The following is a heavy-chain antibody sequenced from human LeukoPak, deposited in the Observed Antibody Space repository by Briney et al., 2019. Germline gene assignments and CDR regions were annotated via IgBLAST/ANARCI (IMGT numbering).Heavy chain of an antibody. CDR3: AREKIVTGGCFDY. CDR1: EFTLGDYY. Sequence: GGSLRHSSVAPEFTLGDYYMSSIRQAPRKGLEWVSYIIVSGTTIHYADTVKGRFTISRDNAKNSLYLQMNSLRADDTAVYFCAREKIVTGGCFDYWGQGALVTVSS. CDR2: IIVSGTTI. V-gene: IGHV3-11*01. J-gene: IGHJ4*02. D-gene: IGHD6-19*01.